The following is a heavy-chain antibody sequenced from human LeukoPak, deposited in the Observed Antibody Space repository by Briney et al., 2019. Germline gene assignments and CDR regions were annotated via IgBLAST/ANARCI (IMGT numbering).Heavy chain of an antibody. CDR2: IIPIFGTA. J-gene: IGHJ4*02. CDR3: GRSVAFREIPRDF. D-gene: IGHD2-21*01. CDR1: GGTFSSYA. V-gene: IGHV1-69*05. Sequence: SVKVSCKASGGTFSSYAISWVRQAPGQGLEWMGGIIPIFGTANYAQNLQGRVTMTSDTSTSTVYVELSSLRSEDTAVYYCGRSVAFREIPRDFWGQGTLVTVSS.